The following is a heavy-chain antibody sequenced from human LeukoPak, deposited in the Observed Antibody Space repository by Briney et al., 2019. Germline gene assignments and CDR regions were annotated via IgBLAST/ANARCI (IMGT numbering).Heavy chain of an antibody. V-gene: IGHV3-53*01. Sequence: PGGSLRLSCAASGFTISSNYMNWGRQAPGKGLEWVSVIYSGGTTYYADSVKGRFTISRDNSKNTLYLPMNSLRAEDTAVYYCAIKRGYSYGLDYWGQGTLVTVSS. CDR1: GFTISSNY. CDR3: AIKRGYSYGLDY. CDR2: IYSGGTT. D-gene: IGHD5-18*01. J-gene: IGHJ4*02.